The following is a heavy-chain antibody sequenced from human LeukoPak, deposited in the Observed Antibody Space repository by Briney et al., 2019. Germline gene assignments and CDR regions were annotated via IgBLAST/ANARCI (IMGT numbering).Heavy chain of an antibody. CDR3: ARDWSADS. CDR1: GSTFTFYA. CDR2: ISGSGGST. J-gene: IGHJ4*02. V-gene: IGHV3-23*01. Sequence: GGSLRLSCAASGSTFTFYAMSWVRQAPGKGLEWVSVISGSGGSTYYADSVKGRFTISRDNSKNTLYLQMDSLRAEDTAVYYCARDWSADSWGQGILVTVSS.